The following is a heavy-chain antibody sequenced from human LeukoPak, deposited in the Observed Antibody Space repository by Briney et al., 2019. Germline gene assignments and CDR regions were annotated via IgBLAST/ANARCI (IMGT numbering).Heavy chain of an antibody. J-gene: IGHJ4*02. D-gene: IGHD3-10*01. V-gene: IGHV3-30-3*01. Sequence: PGRSLRLSCAASGFTFSSYAMHWVRQAPGKGLEWVAVISYDGSNKYYADSVKGRFTISRDNSKNTLYLQMNSLRAEDTAVYYCARAYYYGSGSIDYWGQGTLVPSPQ. CDR3: ARAYYYGSGSIDY. CDR2: ISYDGSNK. CDR1: GFTFSSYA.